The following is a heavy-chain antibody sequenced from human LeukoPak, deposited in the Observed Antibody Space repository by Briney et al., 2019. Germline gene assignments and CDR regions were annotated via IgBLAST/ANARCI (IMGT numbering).Heavy chain of an antibody. CDR1: GGSFSGYY. CDR3: ARVDGSCSGGSCPSGNWFDP. CDR2: INHSGST. D-gene: IGHD2-15*01. V-gene: IGHV4-34*01. J-gene: IGHJ5*02. Sequence: PSETLSLTYAVYGGSFSGYYWSWIRQPPGKGLEWIGEINHSGSTNYNPSLKSRVTISVDTSKNQFSLKLSSVTAADTAVYYCARVDGSCSGGSCPSGNWFDPWGQGTLVTVSS.